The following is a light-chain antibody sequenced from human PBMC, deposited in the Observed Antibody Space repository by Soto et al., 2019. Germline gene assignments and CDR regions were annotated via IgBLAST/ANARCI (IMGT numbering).Light chain of an antibody. J-gene: IGKJ3*01. CDR1: QSVRSN. Sequence: EIVMTQSPATLSVSPGERATHSCRASQSVRSNLAWYQQKPGQAPRLLIYGASTRATSIPARFGGSGSGTEFTLTISSLQSEDFAVYYCQQYNNWPFTFGPGTKVDIK. CDR2: GAS. CDR3: QQYNNWPFT. V-gene: IGKV3-15*01.